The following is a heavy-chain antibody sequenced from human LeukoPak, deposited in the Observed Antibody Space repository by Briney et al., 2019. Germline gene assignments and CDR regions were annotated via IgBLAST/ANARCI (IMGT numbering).Heavy chain of an antibody. V-gene: IGHV4-61*01. CDR1: GGSLSIGSYL. Sequence: ADPQTLICTVSGGSLSIGSYLWSWIRQPPGKGREWIGYIYYSESTNYNPSLKSRVTISVDTSKNQFSMKLSSVTAADTDVYSCARVKDSNDFWSGYYAYFDYWGQGTLVTVSS. CDR3: ARVKDSNDFWSGYYAYFDY. D-gene: IGHD3-3*01. CDR2: IYYSEST. J-gene: IGHJ4*02.